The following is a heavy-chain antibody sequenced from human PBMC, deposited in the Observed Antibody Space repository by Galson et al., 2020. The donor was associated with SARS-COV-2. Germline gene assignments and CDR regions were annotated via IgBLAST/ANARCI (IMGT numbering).Heavy chain of an antibody. V-gene: IGHV3-13*05. J-gene: IGHJ4*02. CDR2: IGTAGDP. Sequence: LSLTCAASGFTFSSYDMHWVRQATGKGLEWVSAIGTAGDPYYPGSVKGRFTISRENAKNSLYLQMNSLRAGDTAVYYCARAGRWLQFFSYFDYWGQGTLVTVSS. CDR3: ARAGRWLQFFSYFDY. D-gene: IGHD5-12*01. CDR1: GFTFSSYD.